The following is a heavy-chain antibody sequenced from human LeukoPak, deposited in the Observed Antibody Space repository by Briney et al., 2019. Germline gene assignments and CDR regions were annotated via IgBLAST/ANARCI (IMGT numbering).Heavy chain of an antibody. V-gene: IGHV4-39*01. J-gene: IGHJ3*02. CDR1: GGSISSNSYY. CDR2: IYHTGSA. Sequence: SETLSLTCTVSGGSISSNSYYWGWIRQPPGKGLEWIGSIYHTGSAYYSPSLKSRFTISVDMSKNQFSLKVTSVTAADTAVFYCARLDYGYYSSGEAFDIWGQGTMVTVSS. D-gene: IGHD4-17*01. CDR3: ARLDYGYYSSGEAFDI.